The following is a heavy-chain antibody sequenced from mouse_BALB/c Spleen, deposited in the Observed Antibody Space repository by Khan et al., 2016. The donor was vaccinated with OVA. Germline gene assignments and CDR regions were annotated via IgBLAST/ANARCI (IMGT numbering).Heavy chain of an antibody. J-gene: IGHJ2*01. D-gene: IGHD1-1*01. Sequence: EVELVESGGGLVQPGGSRKFSCVASGFTFSSFGMHWVRQAPEKGLEWVAYISGDSSTIYYTDTVKGRFTISRDNPKNTLFLQMTSLRSEDMAMYYCARSYCYGYYFDQWGQGTTLTVSS. CDR1: GFTFSSFG. V-gene: IGHV5-17*02. CDR2: ISGDSSTI. CDR3: ARSYCYGYYFDQ.